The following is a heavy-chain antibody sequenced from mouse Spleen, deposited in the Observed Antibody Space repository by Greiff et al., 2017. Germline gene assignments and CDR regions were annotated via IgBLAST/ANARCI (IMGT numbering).Heavy chain of an antibody. CDR3: ARERYYYGSDWYVDV. V-gene: IGHV1-19*01. CDR1: GYTFTDYY. CDR2: INPYNGGT. J-gene: IGHJ1*01. D-gene: IGHD1-1*01. Sequence: EVQLQESGPVLVKPGASVKMSCKASGYTFTDYYMNWVKQSHGKSLEWIGVINPYNGGTSYNQKFKGKATLTVDKSSSTAYMELNSLTSEDSAVYYCARERYYYGSDWYVDVWGAGTTVTVSS.